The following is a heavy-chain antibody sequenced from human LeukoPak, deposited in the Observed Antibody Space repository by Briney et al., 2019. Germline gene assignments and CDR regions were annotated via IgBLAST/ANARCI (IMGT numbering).Heavy chain of an antibody. J-gene: IGHJ4*02. CDR3: ARSPIGASAY. CDR2: INPSNGDT. Sequence: ASVKVSFNPSGYTFTYSYIHWVRQAPAVGLQWMGWINPSNGDTHYAEVFQGRVTMTRDTSIRTAYMELTGLTTDDTAVYYCARSPIGASAYWGRGTLVTVSS. D-gene: IGHD3-10*01. V-gene: IGHV1-2*02. CDR1: GYTFTYSY.